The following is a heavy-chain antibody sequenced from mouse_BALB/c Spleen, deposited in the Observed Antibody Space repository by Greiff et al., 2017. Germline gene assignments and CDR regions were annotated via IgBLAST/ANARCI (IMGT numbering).Heavy chain of an antibody. D-gene: IGHD2-2*01. V-gene: IGHV5-17*02. CDR3: ARGGYPWFAY. CDR1: GFTFSSFG. CDR2: ISSDSSTI. Sequence: EVHLVESGGGLVQPGGSRKLSCAASGFTFSSFGMHWVRQAPEKGLEWVAYISSDSSTIYYADTVKGRFTISRDNPKNTLFLQMTSLRSEDTAMYYCARGGYPWFAYWGQGTLVTVSA. J-gene: IGHJ3*01.